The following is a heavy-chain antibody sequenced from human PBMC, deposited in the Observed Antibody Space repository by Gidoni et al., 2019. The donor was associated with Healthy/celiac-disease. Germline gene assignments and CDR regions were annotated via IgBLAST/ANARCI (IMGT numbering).Heavy chain of an antibody. CDR1: GFTFSSYG. D-gene: IGHD2-2*02. CDR3: ARENRYCSSTSCYTKGAKQYYYYYYGMDV. J-gene: IGHJ6*02. CDR2: IWYDGSNK. V-gene: IGHV3-33*08. Sequence: QVQLVESGGGVVQPGRSLRLSCAASGFTFSSYGMHWVRQAPGQGLEWVAVIWYDGSNKYYADSVKGRFTISRDNSKNTLYLQMNSLRAEDTAVYYCARENRYCSSTSCYTKGAKQYYYYYYGMDVWGQGTTVTVSS.